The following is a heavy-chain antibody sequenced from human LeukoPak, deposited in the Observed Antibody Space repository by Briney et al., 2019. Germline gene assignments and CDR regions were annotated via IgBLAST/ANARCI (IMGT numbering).Heavy chain of an antibody. CDR3: ARHRKRWLQSSYADY. CDR1: GYTFTSYD. D-gene: IGHD5-24*01. CDR2: IIPILGIA. J-gene: IGHJ4*02. Sequence: GASVKVSCKASGYTFTSYDINWVRQAPGQGLEWMGRIIPILGIANYAQKFQGRVTITADKSTSTAYMELSSLRSEDTAVYYCARHRKRWLQSSYADYWGQGTLVTVSS. V-gene: IGHV1-69*04.